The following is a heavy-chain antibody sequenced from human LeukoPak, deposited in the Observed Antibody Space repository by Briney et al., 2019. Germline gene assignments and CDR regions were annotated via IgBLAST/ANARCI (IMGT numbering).Heavy chain of an antibody. J-gene: IGHJ3*02. Sequence: SETLSLTCTVSGGSISSSSYYWGWIRQPPGKGLEWIGSIYYSGSTYYNPSLKSRVTISVDTSKNQFSLKLSSVTAADTAVYYCARGPRDYGGNPWAFDIWGQGTMATVSS. V-gene: IGHV4-39*01. CDR3: ARGPRDYGGNPWAFDI. CDR1: GGSISSSSYY. CDR2: IYYSGST. D-gene: IGHD4-23*01.